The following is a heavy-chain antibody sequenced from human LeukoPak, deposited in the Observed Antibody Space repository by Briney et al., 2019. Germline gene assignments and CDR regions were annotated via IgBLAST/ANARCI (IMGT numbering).Heavy chain of an antibody. V-gene: IGHV5-51*01. CDR2: IYPGDSDT. Sequence: GESLKISCKGSGYTFTSYWIGWVRQMPGKGLEWMGIIYPGDSDTRYSPSFQGQVTISADKSISTAYLQWSSLKASDTAMYYCARSPYSSSWFVAVAGTYPYFDYWGQGTLVTVSS. CDR1: GYTFTSYW. J-gene: IGHJ4*02. CDR3: ARSPYSSSWFVAVAGTYPYFDY. D-gene: IGHD6-13*01.